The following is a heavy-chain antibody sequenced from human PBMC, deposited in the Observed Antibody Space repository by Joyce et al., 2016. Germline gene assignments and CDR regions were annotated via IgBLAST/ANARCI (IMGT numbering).Heavy chain of an antibody. J-gene: IGHJ5*02. CDR3: ARNYDFWSGSPFDP. CDR1: GFTFKSYT. V-gene: IGHV3-21*01. D-gene: IGHD3-3*01. CDR2: ISSNSGYI. Sequence: EMQLVESGGGLVKPGGSLRLSCTGSGFTFKSYTMNWVRQATGKGLEWLSSISSNSGYISYGDSVRGRLTISRDNAKNSLYLQMNTLRVEDTAVYYCARNYDFWSGSPFDPWGQGTQVTVSS.